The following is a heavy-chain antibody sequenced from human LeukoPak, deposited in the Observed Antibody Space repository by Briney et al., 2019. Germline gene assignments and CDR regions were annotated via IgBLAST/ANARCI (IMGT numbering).Heavy chain of an antibody. CDR2: IRYDGSNQ. D-gene: IGHD6-19*01. V-gene: IGHV3-30*02. CDR1: GFTFSSYG. CDR3: AKDMGYNTGWTRFDY. Sequence: GGSLGLSCAAPGFTFSSYGMHWVRQAPGKGLEWVAFIRYDGSNQYYADSVKGRFTISRDSSKNTLYLQMNSLRGDDTAVYYCAKDMGYNTGWTRFDYWGQGTLVTVSS. J-gene: IGHJ4*02.